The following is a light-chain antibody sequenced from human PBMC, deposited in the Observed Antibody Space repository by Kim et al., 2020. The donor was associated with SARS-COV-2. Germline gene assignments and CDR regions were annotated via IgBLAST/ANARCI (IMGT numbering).Light chain of an antibody. CDR3: QVWDSGSDHPV. J-gene: IGLJ2*01. V-gene: IGLV3-21*04. CDR2: YDS. Sequence: APGKTASITCGGNNVGDKSVHWYRQRPGRAPVLVMYYDSDRPSGIPDRFSGSNSGNTATLTISRVEAGDEADYYCQVWDSGSDHPVFGGGTQLTVL. CDR1: NVGDKS.